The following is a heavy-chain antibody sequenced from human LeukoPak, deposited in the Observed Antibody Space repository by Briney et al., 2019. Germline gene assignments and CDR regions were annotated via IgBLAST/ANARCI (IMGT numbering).Heavy chain of an antibody. CDR3: ARDRPYCSSTSSILACNDAFDI. CDR2: IYTSGST. CDR1: GGSISSGPYF. J-gene: IGHJ3*02. Sequence: SETLSLTCSVSGGSISSGPYFWSWIRQPAGKGLEWIGRIYTSGSTNYNPSLKSRVTMSVDTSKNQFSLKLSSVTAADTAVYYCARDRPYCSSTSSILACNDAFDIWGQGTMVTVSS. D-gene: IGHD2-2*01. V-gene: IGHV4-4*07.